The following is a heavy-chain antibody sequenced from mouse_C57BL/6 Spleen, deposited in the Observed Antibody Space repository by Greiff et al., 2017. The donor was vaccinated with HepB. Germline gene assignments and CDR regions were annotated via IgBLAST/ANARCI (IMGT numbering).Heavy chain of an antibody. CDR3: ARPLYGSSWGYFDV. CDR2: ISYDGSN. CDR1: GYSITSGYY. V-gene: IGHV3-6*01. J-gene: IGHJ1*03. Sequence: EVKLVESGPGLVKPSQSLSLTCSVTGYSITSGYYWNWIRQFPGNKLEWMGYISYDGSNNYNPSLKNRISITRDTSKNQFFLKLNSVTTEDTATYYCARPLYGSSWGYFDVWGTGTTVTVSS. D-gene: IGHD1-1*01.